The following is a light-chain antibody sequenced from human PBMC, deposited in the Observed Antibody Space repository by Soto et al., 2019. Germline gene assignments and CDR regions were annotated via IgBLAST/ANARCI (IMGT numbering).Light chain of an antibody. J-gene: IGKJ4*01. Sequence: DIVMTQSPDSLAVSLGERATINCTSSQSLLYNSNAKNYLAWYQQRPGQPPGLLLYWASTRQSVVPDRFSGSGSGTDFTLTISCLQAQDVAVYYCQHYYTIPVTFGGGTKV. CDR1: QSLLYNSNAKNY. CDR3: QHYYTIPVT. CDR2: WAS. V-gene: IGKV4-1*01.